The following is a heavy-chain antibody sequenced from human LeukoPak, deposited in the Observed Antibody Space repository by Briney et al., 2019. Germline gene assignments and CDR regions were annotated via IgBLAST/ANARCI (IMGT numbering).Heavy chain of an antibody. J-gene: IGHJ3*02. V-gene: IGHV4-30-2*01. Sequence: SQTLSLTCAVSGGSISSGGYSWSWMRQPPGKGLEWIGYIYHSGSTYYNPSLKSRVTISVDRSKNQFSLKLSSVTAADTAVYYCARGGYCSGGSCYPLDAFDIWGQGTMVTVSS. CDR3: ARGGYCSGGSCYPLDAFDI. CDR2: IYHSGST. CDR1: GGSISSGGYS. D-gene: IGHD2-15*01.